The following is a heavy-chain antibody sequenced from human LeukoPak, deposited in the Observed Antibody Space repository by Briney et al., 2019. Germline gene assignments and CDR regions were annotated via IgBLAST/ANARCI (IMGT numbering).Heavy chain of an antibody. D-gene: IGHD3-10*02. CDR1: GFSLSTSGVG. V-gene: IGHV2-5*01. CDR2: IYWNDDK. J-gene: IGHJ4*02. Sequence: ESGPTLVNPTQTLTLTCTFSGFSLSTSGVGLGWIRQPPGKAPECLGVIYWNDDKRYSPSLKSRLTFLKDTSRNQVVLIMTDMDPVDTATYYCAHRCSDSYFDYWGQGTLVTVSS. CDR3: AHRCSDSYFDY.